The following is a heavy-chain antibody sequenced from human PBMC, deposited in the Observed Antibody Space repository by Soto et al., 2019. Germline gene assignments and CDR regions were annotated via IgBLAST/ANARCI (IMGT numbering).Heavy chain of an antibody. V-gene: IGHV1-69*01. CDR2: IIPISGTA. CDR3: ARSQGSSTSLEIYYYYYFGMDV. D-gene: IGHD2-2*01. Sequence: QGQLVQSGAEVKKPGSSVKVSCKASGGTFSSYAISWVRQAPGQGLEWMGGIIPISGTANYAQKFQGRVTITADESTSTAYKELSSLRSEDTAVYYCARSQGSSTSLEIYYYYYFGMDVWGQGTTVTVSS. CDR1: GGTFSSYA. J-gene: IGHJ6*02.